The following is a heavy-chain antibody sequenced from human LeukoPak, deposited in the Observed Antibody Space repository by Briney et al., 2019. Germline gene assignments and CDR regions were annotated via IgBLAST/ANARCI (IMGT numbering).Heavy chain of an antibody. CDR1: GFTFSSYA. CDR2: ISGSGGST. V-gene: IGHV3-23*01. Sequence: GRSLRLSCAASGFTFSSYAMSWVRQAPGKGLEWVSAISGSGGSTYYADSAKGRFTISRDNSKNTLYLQMNSLRAEDTAVYYCAKDPRDFPYYFDYWGQGTLVTVSS. CDR3: AKDPRDFPYYFDY. D-gene: IGHD3-3*01. J-gene: IGHJ4*02.